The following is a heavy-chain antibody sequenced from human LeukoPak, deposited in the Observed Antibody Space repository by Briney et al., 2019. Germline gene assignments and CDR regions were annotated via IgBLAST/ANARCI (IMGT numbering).Heavy chain of an antibody. CDR1: GYTFTSYD. CDR3: ARGGDYDFWSGYNRGSAFDI. Sequence: GASVKVSCKASGYTFTSYDINWVRQATGQGLEWMGWMNPNSGNTGYAQKFQGRVTMTRNTSISTAYMELSSLRSEDTAVYYCARGGDYDFWSGYNRGSAFDIWGQGTMVTVSS. V-gene: IGHV1-8*01. J-gene: IGHJ3*02. D-gene: IGHD3-3*01. CDR2: MNPNSGNT.